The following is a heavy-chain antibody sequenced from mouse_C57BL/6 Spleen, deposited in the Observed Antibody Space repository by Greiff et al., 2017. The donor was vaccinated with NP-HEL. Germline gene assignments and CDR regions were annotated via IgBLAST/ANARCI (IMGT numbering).Heavy chain of an antibody. Sequence: QVQLQQPGAELVMPGASVKLSCKASGYTFTSYWMPWVKQRPGQGLEWVGEIDPSDSYTNYNQKFKGKSTFTVDKSTSTAYMQLSSLTSEDSAVYYCARSDNSGYFDYWGQGTTVTVSS. V-gene: IGHV1-69*01. CDR2: IDPSDSYT. CDR1: GYTFTSYW. CDR3: ARSDNSGYFDY. D-gene: IGHD3-2*02. J-gene: IGHJ2*01.